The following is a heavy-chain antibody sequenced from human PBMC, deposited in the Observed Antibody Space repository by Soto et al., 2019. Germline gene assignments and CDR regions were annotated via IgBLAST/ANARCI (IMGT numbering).Heavy chain of an antibody. CDR1: GGTFSSYT. J-gene: IGHJ4*02. D-gene: IGHD6-19*01. CDR2: IIPILGIA. Sequence: QVPLVQSGAEVKKPGSSVKVSCKASGGTFSSYTISWVRQAPGQGLEWMGRIIPILGIANYAQKFQGRVKITADKSTSTAYRELSSLRSEDTAVYYCARDGDSSGWYWWGQGTLVTVSS. V-gene: IGHV1-69*08. CDR3: ARDGDSSGWYW.